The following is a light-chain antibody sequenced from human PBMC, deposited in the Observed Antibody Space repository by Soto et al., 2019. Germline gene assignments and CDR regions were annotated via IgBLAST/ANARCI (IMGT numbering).Light chain of an antibody. CDR1: TSDVGTYNF. Sequence: QSVLTQPASVSGTPGQSITISCTGTTSDVGTYNFVSWYQQHPGKAPTVMIYEVTKRPSGVSNRFSGSKSGNTASLTISGLQAEDEADYYCCSFAGDRGLFGTGTKVTVL. J-gene: IGLJ1*01. V-gene: IGLV2-23*02. CDR3: CSFAGDRGL. CDR2: EVT.